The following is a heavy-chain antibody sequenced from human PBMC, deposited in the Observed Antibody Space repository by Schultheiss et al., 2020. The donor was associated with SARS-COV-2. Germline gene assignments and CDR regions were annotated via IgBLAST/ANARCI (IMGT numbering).Heavy chain of an antibody. J-gene: IGHJ4*02. Sequence: SETLSLTCTVSGGSISSSSYYWGWIRQPPGKGLEWIGYIYYSGSTYYNPSLKSRVTISVDTSKNQFSLKLSSVTAADTAVYYCARTIRFLELYYFDYWGQGTLVTVSS. D-gene: IGHD3-3*01. CDR3: ARTIRFLELYYFDY. V-gene: IGHV4-39*07. CDR2: IYYSGST. CDR1: GGSISSSSYY.